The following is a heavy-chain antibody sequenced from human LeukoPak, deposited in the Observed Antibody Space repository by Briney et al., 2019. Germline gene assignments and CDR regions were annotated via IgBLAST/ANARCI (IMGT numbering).Heavy chain of an antibody. J-gene: IGHJ4*02. D-gene: IGHD2-15*01. Sequence: GGSLRLSCAASGFTLSSNYMSWVRQAPGKGLEWVSVIYSGGSTNYADSVKGRFTISRDNSKNTLYLQMNSLRAEDTAVYYCARVPARYCSGGSCFDWDYFDYWGQGTLVTVSS. CDR2: IYSGGST. CDR3: ARVPARYCSGGSCFDWDYFDY. V-gene: IGHV3-66*01. CDR1: GFTLSSNY.